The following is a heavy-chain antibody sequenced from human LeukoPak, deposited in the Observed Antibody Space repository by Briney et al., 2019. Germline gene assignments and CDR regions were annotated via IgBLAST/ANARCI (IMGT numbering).Heavy chain of an antibody. D-gene: IGHD6-13*01. J-gene: IGHJ1*01. Sequence: PGRSLSLSCAASGFDFSEHEMDWVRQAPGRGHEWLARIRNKNHGYTTEYAASVKGRFTISRDDSSSSLRLQMNSLNTDDTAVYFCVRPSQGYFQNWGQGTLVTVSS. V-gene: IGHV3-72*01. CDR2: IRNKNHGYTT. CDR3: VRPSQGYFQN. CDR1: GFDFSEHE.